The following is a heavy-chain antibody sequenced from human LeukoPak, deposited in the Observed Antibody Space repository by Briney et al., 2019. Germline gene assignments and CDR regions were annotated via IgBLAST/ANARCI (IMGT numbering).Heavy chain of an antibody. CDR1: GGSISRGGYY. J-gene: IGHJ5*02. CDR2: IYYSGST. D-gene: IGHD6-19*01. Sequence: SETLSLTCTVSGGSISRGGYYWSWIRQHPGKGLEWIGYIYYSGSTYYNPSLKSRVTISVDTSKNQFSLKLSSVTAADTAVYYCARTADTQWLVRRWFDPWGQGTLVTVSS. CDR3: ARTADTQWLVRRWFDP. V-gene: IGHV4-31*03.